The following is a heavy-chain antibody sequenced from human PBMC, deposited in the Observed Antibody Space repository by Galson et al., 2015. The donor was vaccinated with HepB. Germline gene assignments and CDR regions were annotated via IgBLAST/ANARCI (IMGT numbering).Heavy chain of an antibody. J-gene: IGHJ4*02. Sequence: SLRLSCAASGFTFSSYWMSWVRQAPGKGLEWVANIKQDGSEKNYVDSVKGRFTISRDNSKNTLYLQMNSLRAEDTAVYYCAKDAPPGGQQLIIDYWGQGTLVTVSS. D-gene: IGHD6-13*01. V-gene: IGHV3-7*03. CDR3: AKDAPPGGQQLIIDY. CDR2: IKQDGSEK. CDR1: GFTFSSYW.